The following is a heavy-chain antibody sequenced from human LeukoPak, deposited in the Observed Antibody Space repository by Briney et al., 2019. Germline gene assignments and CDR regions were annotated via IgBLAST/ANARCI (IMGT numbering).Heavy chain of an antibody. CDR1: CVSISISRYY. J-gene: IGHJ4*02. V-gene: IGHV4-39*07. CDR2: IYYSGST. Sequence: SETLSLTCTVSCVSISISRYYCPWVRQPPGKGLECIGRIYYSGSTYYNPSLKRRLPISVDPSKNQFSLKMTSVTAADTAVYYCARYRTSGSYLFDYWGQGTLVTVSS. CDR3: ARYRTSGSYLFDY. D-gene: IGHD1-26*01.